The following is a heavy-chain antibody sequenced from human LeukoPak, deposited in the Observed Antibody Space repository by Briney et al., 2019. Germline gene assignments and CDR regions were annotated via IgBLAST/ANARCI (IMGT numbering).Heavy chain of an antibody. D-gene: IGHD5-12*01. Sequence: PSQTLSLTCTVSGGSISSGSYYWIWIRQPAGKGLEWIGRIYTSGSTNYNPSLKSRVTISVDTSKNQFSLKLSSVTAADTAVYYCARSYSGYDSRYYYYMDVWGKGTTVTVSS. V-gene: IGHV4-61*02. CDR1: GGSISSGSYY. CDR2: IYTSGST. CDR3: ARSYSGYDSRYYYYMDV. J-gene: IGHJ6*03.